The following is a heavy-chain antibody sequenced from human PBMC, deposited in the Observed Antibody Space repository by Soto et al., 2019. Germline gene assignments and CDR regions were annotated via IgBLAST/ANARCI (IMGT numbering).Heavy chain of an antibody. Sequence: SETLSLTCTVSGGSISSYYWSWIRQPPGKGLEWIGYIYYSGSTNYNPSLKSRVTISVDTSKNQFSLKLSSVTAADTAVYYCARHSSSWYQQLIDYWGQGTLVTVSS. J-gene: IGHJ4*02. CDR3: ARHSSSWYQQLIDY. D-gene: IGHD6-13*01. CDR2: IYYSGST. V-gene: IGHV4-59*08. CDR1: GGSISSYY.